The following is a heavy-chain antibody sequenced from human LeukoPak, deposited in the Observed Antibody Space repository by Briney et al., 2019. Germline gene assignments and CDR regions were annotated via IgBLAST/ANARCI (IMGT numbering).Heavy chain of an antibody. CDR1: GFTVSSYY. Sequence: GGSLRLSCAASGFTVSSYYMSWVRQAPGKGLEWVSVIYSGRSTSYADSVKGRFTIFRDNSKNTLDLQINSLRAEDTAVYYCAELGITMIGGVWGKGTTVTISS. V-gene: IGHV3-66*01. J-gene: IGHJ6*04. D-gene: IGHD3-10*02. CDR2: IYSGRST. CDR3: AELGITMIGGV.